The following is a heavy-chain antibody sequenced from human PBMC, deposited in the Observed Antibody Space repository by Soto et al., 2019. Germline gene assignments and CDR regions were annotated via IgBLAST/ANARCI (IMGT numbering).Heavy chain of an antibody. CDR1: GGSISSGGYY. Sequence: PSETLSLTCTVSGGSISSGGYYWGWIRQHPGKGLEWIGYIYYSGSTYYNPSLKSRVTVSVDTSKNQFSLKLSSVTAADTAVYYCARVGGHYYYYGMDVWGQGTTVTVSS. CDR3: ARVGGHYYYYGMDV. CDR2: IYYSGST. J-gene: IGHJ6*02. V-gene: IGHV4-31*03.